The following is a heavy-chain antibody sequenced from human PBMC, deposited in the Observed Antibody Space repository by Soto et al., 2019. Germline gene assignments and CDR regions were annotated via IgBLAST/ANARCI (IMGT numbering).Heavy chain of an antibody. CDR3: ARHYTTSRVGAWFDP. J-gene: IGHJ5*02. CDR2: ITAASDTI. V-gene: IGHV3-48*02. D-gene: IGHD3-3*01. Sequence: EVQLVESGGGLAQPGGSLRLSCEAAGFTFSIYTMNWVRQAPGKGLEWVSYITAASDTIYYADPVKGRFTISRDNAKNSLYLQMNSLRDEDTAVYYCARHYTTSRVGAWFDPWCQGTLVTVSS. CDR1: GFTFSIYT.